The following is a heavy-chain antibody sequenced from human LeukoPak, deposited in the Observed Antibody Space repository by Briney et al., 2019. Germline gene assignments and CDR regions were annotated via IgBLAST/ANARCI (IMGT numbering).Heavy chain of an antibody. CDR3: AKATSVTTLFDY. J-gene: IGHJ4*02. Sequence: AGGSLRLSCAASGFTFSSYAMSWVRQAPGKGLEWVSAISGSGGSTYYADSVKGRFTISRDNSKNTPYLQMNSLRAEDTAVYYCAKATSVTTLFDYWGQGTLVTVSS. CDR1: GFTFSSYA. V-gene: IGHV3-23*01. D-gene: IGHD4-17*01. CDR2: ISGSGGST.